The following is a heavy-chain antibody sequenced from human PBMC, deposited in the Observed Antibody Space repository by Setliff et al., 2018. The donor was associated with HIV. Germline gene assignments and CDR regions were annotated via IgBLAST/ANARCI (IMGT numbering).Heavy chain of an antibody. V-gene: IGHV3-21*01. CDR1: GFTFSSYS. D-gene: IGHD2-15*01. CDR3: ARDRVDIVVVVAARGYYYYGMDV. CDR2: ISSSSSYI. J-gene: IGHJ6*02. Sequence: GGSLRLSCAASGFTFSSYSMNWVRQAPGKGLEWVSSISSSSSYIYYADSVKGRFTISRDNAKNTLYLQMNSLRAEDTAVYYCARDRVDIVVVVAARGYYYYGMDVWGQGTTVTVSS.